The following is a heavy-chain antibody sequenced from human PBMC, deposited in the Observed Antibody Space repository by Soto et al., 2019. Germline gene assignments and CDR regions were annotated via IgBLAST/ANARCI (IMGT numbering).Heavy chain of an antibody. V-gene: IGHV4-31*03. CDR3: ARDSVRGGEYEGNWFDP. CDR2: IYYSGST. CDR1: GGSISSGGYY. Sequence: PSDTLSLTCTVSGGSISSGGYYWSWIRQHPGKGLEWIGYIYYSGSTYYNPSLKSRVTISVDTSKNQFSLKLSSVTAADTAVYYCARDSVRGGEYEGNWFDPWGQGTLVTVSS. D-gene: IGHD4-17*01. J-gene: IGHJ5*02.